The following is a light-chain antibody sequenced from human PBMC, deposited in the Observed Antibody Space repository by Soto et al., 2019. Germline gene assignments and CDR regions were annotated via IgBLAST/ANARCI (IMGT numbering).Light chain of an antibody. CDR3: QSYDDTLSGSWV. V-gene: IGLV1-40*01. CDR1: SSNVGAASD. CDR2: VNN. Sequence: HSVLTXPPSVSGAPGQRVTISCSGSSSNVGAASDVYWYQQLPGTAPRLLISVNNKRPSGVPDRFSGSKSGTSASLAITGLRPEDEADYYCQSYDDTLSGSWVFGTGTKVPVL. J-gene: IGLJ1*01.